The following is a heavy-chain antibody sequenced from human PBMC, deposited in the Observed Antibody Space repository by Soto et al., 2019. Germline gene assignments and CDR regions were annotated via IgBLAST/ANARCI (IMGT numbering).Heavy chain of an antibody. J-gene: IGHJ6*02. D-gene: IGHD3-10*01. CDR3: ARAPPGPSPRWDV. CDR1: GASISSGGHS. Sequence: TLSLTFAVSGASISSGGHSWSWIRQSPGKGLEWIGCIYATGKTYYNPSLRSRVTISVDTSNNLFSLNVTSVTAADTAVYYCARAPPGPSPRWDVWGQGTTVTVSS. V-gene: IGHV4-30-2*06. CDR2: IYATGKT.